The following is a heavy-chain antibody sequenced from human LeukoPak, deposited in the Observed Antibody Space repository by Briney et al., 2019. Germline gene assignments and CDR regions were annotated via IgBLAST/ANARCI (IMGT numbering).Heavy chain of an antibody. Sequence: GGSLRLSCAASGFSFSDYYMSWIRQAPGKGLEWVANIKQDESEKYYVDSVKGRFTISRDNAKNSLYLQMNSLRAEDTAVYYCARIPDRPFGELGDYFDYWGQGTLVTVSS. CDR3: ARIPDRPFGELGDYFDY. D-gene: IGHD3-10*01. V-gene: IGHV3-7*01. CDR1: GFSFSDYY. CDR2: IKQDESEK. J-gene: IGHJ4*02.